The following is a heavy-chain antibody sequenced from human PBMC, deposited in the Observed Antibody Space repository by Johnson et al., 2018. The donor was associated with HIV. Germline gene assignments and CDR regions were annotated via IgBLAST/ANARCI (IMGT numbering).Heavy chain of an antibody. CDR1: RFN. D-gene: IGHD3-10*01. J-gene: IGHJ3*02. Sequence: VQLVESGGGVVQPGRSLRLPCEDSRFNVAFLLYVGGNESYVGSVKGQLAVSRDRSNSTLYLQMNSLRAEDTAVYYCARYIVRYATVWFGAGAFDIWGQGTMVTVSS. CDR2: LLYVGGNE. V-gene: IGHV3-30*09. CDR3: ARYIVRYATVWFGAGAFDI.